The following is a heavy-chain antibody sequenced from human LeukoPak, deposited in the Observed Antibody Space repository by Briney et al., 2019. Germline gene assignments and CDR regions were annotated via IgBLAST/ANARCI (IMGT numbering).Heavy chain of an antibody. CDR1: RFTFDDYA. J-gene: IGHJ4*02. D-gene: IGHD3-3*01. Sequence: GGSLRLSCAASRFTFDDYAMHWVRQAPGKGQEWVSGISWSSGSIGYADSVKGRFTISRDNAKNSLYLQMNSLRAEDTAVYYCAKPYDFWSGYWGYFDYWGQGTLVTVSS. CDR2: ISWSSGSI. V-gene: IGHV3-9*01. CDR3: AKPYDFWSGYWGYFDY.